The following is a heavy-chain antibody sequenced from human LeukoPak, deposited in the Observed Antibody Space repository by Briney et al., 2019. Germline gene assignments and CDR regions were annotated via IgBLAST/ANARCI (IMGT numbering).Heavy chain of an antibody. Sequence: ASVKVSCKASGYTFTNFYMHWVRQAPGQGLEWVGVINPSGGSTNYAQKFQGRVTMTRDTSTSTVYMELSSLKSEDTAVYYYAKDGYYGSGKWFDPWGQGTLVTVSS. CDR3: AKDGYYGSGKWFDP. J-gene: IGHJ5*02. CDR1: GYTFTNFY. V-gene: IGHV1-46*01. CDR2: INPSGGST. D-gene: IGHD3-10*01.